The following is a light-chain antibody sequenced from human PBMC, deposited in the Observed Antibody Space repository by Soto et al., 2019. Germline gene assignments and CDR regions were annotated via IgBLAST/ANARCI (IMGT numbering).Light chain of an antibody. Sequence: EIVLTQSPGTLSLSPGERATLSCRASQRVRSSYLAWYQQRPGQAPRLLIYGASSRATGIPDRVSGSGSGTDFTLTISRLEPEDFAVYYCQQYGTSPWTFGQGTRVELK. J-gene: IGKJ1*01. V-gene: IGKV3-20*01. CDR1: QRVRSSY. CDR3: QQYGTSPWT. CDR2: GAS.